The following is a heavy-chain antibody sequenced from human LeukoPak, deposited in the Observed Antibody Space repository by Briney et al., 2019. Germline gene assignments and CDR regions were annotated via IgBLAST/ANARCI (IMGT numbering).Heavy chain of an antibody. J-gene: IGHJ4*02. V-gene: IGHV4-30-4*01. Sequence: RPSETLSLTCTVSSGSISSGDYYWSWIRQPPGKGLEWIGYIYYSGSTYYNPSLKSRVTISVDTSKNQFSLKLSSVTAADTAVYYCARVLEWELPLFDYWGQGTLVTVSS. D-gene: IGHD1-26*01. CDR1: SGSISSGDYY. CDR2: IYYSGST. CDR3: ARVLEWELPLFDY.